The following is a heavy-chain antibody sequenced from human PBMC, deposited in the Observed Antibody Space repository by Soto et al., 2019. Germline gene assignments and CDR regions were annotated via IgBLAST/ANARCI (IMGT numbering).Heavy chain of an antibody. Sequence: EVHQLASGGGSPLHGGSLRLSCAASGFTFRPYTLSCVPQAPGTRPEWVAGVTQPGTPVYAYSVKSRFTISRDNARNTLYLQMFSLKDEDTAVYYCANDIRSENAWDSNDWGR. CDR2: VTQPGTP. V-gene: IGHV3-23*01. J-gene: IGHJ2*01. CDR3: ANDIRSENAWDSND. CDR1: GFTFRPYT. D-gene: IGHD3-3*01.